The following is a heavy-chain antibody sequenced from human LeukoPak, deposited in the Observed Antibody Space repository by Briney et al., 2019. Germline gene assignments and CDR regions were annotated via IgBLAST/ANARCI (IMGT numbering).Heavy chain of an antibody. V-gene: IGHV3-64*02. J-gene: IGHJ4*02. CDR2: VNDDGDRT. D-gene: IGHD6-13*01. CDR1: GFTFSRYS. CDR3: ARDGGSSWYRPSDY. Sequence: GGSLRLSCAASGFTFSRYSMHWVRQIPGKGLEYVSAVNDDGDRTYYADSVKARFTISRDNSKNTLFLQMGSLRAEDMAVYYCARDGGSSWYRPSDYWGQGTLVTVSS.